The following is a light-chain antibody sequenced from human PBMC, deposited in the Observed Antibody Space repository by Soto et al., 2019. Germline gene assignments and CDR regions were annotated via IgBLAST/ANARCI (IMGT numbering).Light chain of an antibody. V-gene: IGLV2-8*01. Sequence: QSALTQPPSASGSPGQSVTISCTGTSSDIGGYNSVSWYQQHPGKAPRLMIYEVNKRPSGVPDRFSGSKSGYTASLTVSGLQTEDEAFYYCSSSAGIYHYLVFGGGTKVNV. CDR1: SSDIGGYNS. CDR3: SSSAGIYHYLV. J-gene: IGLJ3*02. CDR2: EVN.